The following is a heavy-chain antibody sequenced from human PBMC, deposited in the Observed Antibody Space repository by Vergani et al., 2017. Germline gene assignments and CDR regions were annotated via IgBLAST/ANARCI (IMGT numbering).Heavy chain of an antibody. CDR3: ARHTTYTDS. CDR2: SYPADSDT. CDR1: EYSFGNYW. J-gene: IGHJ4*02. V-gene: IGHV5-51*01. Sequence: EVELVQSGPEMRTPGESLKLSCKGSEYSFGNYWIGWVRQMPGKGLEWMGISYPADSDTRYSPSFQGQVTISADKSISTAFLQWDSLKASDTALYYCARHTTYTDSWGQGALVTVSS. D-gene: IGHD1-1*01.